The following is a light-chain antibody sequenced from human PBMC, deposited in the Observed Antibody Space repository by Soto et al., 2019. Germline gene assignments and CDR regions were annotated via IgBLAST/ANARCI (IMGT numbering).Light chain of an antibody. J-gene: IGLJ1*01. CDR2: EVS. Sequence: QSALTQPASVSGSPGQSITISCTGTSSDVGNYNLVSWYQHHPGKAPKLIIYEVSKRPSGVSNRFSGSKSGDTASPTISGLQAEDEADYYCCSYAGSNYVFGTGTKVTVL. V-gene: IGLV2-23*02. CDR1: SSDVGNYNL. CDR3: CSYAGSNYV.